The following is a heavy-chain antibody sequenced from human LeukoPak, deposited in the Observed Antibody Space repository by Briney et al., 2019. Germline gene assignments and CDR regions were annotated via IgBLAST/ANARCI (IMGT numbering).Heavy chain of an antibody. CDR3: ARGLASYMDV. J-gene: IGHJ6*03. CDR1: GYTFTRYY. V-gene: IGHV1-46*01. Sequence: ASVKVSCKASGYTFTRYYMHWMRQAPGQGLEWMGVINPRGGSTTYAQKFQGRVTMTRDTSTSTVYMELSSLRSEDTAVYYCARGLASYMDVWGKGTTVTVSS. CDR2: INPRGGST. D-gene: IGHD2-21*01.